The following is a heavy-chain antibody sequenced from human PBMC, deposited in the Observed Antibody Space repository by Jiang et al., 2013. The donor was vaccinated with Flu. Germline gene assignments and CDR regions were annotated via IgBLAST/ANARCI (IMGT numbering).Heavy chain of an antibody. V-gene: IGHV3-30*04. D-gene: IGHD3-10*01. CDR1: RFSFSSYT. J-gene: IGHJ6*02. CDR2: ISYDGHYK. Sequence: VQLLESGGGVVQPGTSLRLSCAGSRFSFSSYTMHWVRQAPGKGLEWVALISYDGHYKSYADSVKGRFTLSRGNSQNTLYLQMNSLRGDDTAIYYCTREFRDSYSYYGMDVVGPGHPGHRLL. CDR3: TREFRDSYSYYGMDV.